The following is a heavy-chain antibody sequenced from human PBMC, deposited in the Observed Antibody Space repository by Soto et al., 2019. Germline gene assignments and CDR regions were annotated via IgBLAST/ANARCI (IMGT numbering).Heavy chain of an antibody. D-gene: IGHD5-18*01. Sequence: SETLSLTCAVYGGSFSGYYWSWIRQPPGKGLEWIGEINHSGSTNYNPSLKSRVTISVDTSKNQFSLKLSSVTAADTAVYYCARGLPRSHTAMVTQPRQRFYYYGMDVWGQGTPVT. V-gene: IGHV4-34*01. CDR1: GGSFSGYY. CDR2: INHSGST. J-gene: IGHJ6*02. CDR3: ARGLPRSHTAMVTQPRQRFYYYGMDV.